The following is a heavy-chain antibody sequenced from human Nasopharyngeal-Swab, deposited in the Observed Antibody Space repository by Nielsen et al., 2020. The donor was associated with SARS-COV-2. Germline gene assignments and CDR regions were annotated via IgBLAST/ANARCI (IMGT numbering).Heavy chain of an antibody. CDR3: ARGGAARPGFDY. CDR2: IYYSGST. V-gene: IGHV4-31*02. D-gene: IGHD6-6*01. J-gene: IGHJ4*02. Sequence: WIPQPPGKGLEWIGYIYYSGSTYYNPSPKSRVTISVDTSKNQFSLKLSSVTAADTAVYYCARGGAARPGFDYWGQGALVTVSS.